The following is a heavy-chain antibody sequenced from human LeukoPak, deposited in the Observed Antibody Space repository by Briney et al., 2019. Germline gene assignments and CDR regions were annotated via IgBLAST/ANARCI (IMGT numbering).Heavy chain of an antibody. CDR2: ISVNNGNK. D-gene: IGHD5-24*01. J-gene: IGHJ4*02. V-gene: IGHV1-18*01. Sequence: ASVMLSFKTSGYTFTIYGISWVRQAHGQGLEWMGWISVNNGNKTDAQKLQGSLTMERATSTSKAYMERRSLGSAATAVYYCARDPRDGYNPGFDYWGQGTLVTVAS. CDR3: ARDPRDGYNPGFDY. CDR1: GYTFTIYG.